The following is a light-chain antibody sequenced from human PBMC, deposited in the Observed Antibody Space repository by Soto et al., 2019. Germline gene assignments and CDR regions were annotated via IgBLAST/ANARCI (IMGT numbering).Light chain of an antibody. CDR1: QSIGKY. V-gene: IGKV1-17*01. J-gene: IGKJ1*01. CDR3: LQHNIAWT. CDR2: AAS. Sequence: DIQMTQSPASLSASVGDRVTITCRASQSIGKYLNWYKQKPGKAPNLLIYAASSLQSGVPSRFSGSGSGTEFTLTISSLQPEDFATYYCLQHNIAWTFGQGTKVDIK.